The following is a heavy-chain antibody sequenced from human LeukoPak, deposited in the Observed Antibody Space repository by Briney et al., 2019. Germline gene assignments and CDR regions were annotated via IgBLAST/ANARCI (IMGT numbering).Heavy chain of an antibody. CDR3: AKVGKGLYSYGYHDAFDI. D-gene: IGHD5-18*01. CDR2: IWYDGSNK. Sequence: GGSLRLSCAASGFTFSSYGMHWVRQAPGKGLEWVAVIWYDGSNKYYADSVKGRFTISRDNSKNTLYLQMNSLRAKDTAVYYCAKVGKGLYSYGYHDAFDIWGQGTMVTVSS. V-gene: IGHV3-33*06. J-gene: IGHJ3*02. CDR1: GFTFSSYG.